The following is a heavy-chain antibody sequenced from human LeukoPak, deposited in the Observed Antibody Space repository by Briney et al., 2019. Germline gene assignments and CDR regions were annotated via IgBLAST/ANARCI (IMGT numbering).Heavy chain of an antibody. J-gene: IGHJ4*02. CDR1: GGTFSSYA. CDR2: IIPIFGTA. D-gene: IGHD1-20*01. CDR3: AREDWYNWNDFYDY. Sequence: ASVKVSCKASGGTFSSYAISWVRQAPGQGLEWMGGIIPIFGTANYAQKFQGRVTITADKSTSTAYMELSSLRSEDTAVYYCAREDWYNWNDFYDYWGQGTLVTVSS. V-gene: IGHV1-69*06.